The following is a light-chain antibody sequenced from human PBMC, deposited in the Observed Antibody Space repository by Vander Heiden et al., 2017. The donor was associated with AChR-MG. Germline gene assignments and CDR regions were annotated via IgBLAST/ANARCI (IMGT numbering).Light chain of an antibody. CDR1: SLRSYY. CDR3: NSRDSSGPL. CDR2: GKN. Sequence: SSELTQDPAVSEALGQTVRITCQGDSLRSYYASWYQQKPGQAPVLVIYGKNNRPSGIPDRFSGSSSGNTASLTITGAQAEDEADYYCNSRDSSGPLFGGGTKLTVL. J-gene: IGLJ2*01. V-gene: IGLV3-19*01.